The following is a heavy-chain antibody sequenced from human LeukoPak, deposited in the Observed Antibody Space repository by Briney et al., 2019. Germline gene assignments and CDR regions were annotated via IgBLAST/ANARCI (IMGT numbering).Heavy chain of an antibody. V-gene: IGHV1-18*01. J-gene: IGHJ5*02. D-gene: IGHD6-19*01. CDR3: ARDPTPDSSGWSNWFDP. CDR1: GYTFTSYG. Sequence: ASVTVSCKASGYTFTSYGISWVRQAPGQGLEWMGWISAYNGNTNYAQKLQGRVTMTTDTSTSTAYMELRSLRSDDTAVYYCARDPTPDSSGWSNWFDPWGQGTLVTVSS. CDR2: ISAYNGNT.